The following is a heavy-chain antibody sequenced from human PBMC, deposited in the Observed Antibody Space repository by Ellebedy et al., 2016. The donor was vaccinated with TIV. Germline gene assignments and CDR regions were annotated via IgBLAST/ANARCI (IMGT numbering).Heavy chain of an antibody. V-gene: IGHV5-51*01. J-gene: IGHJ5*02. CDR3: MRLERPGIRLLDYLSP. CDR2: IYPDDSYV. CDR1: GYTFTNYW. Sequence: GESLKISXEASGYTFTNYWIGWVRQTPGRGLEWMGSIYPDDSYVKYGPTFEGHVTISVDKSINTAYLQWSSLEASDTGRYFCMRLERPGIRLLDYLSPWGQGTAVTVSA. D-gene: IGHD3-3*01.